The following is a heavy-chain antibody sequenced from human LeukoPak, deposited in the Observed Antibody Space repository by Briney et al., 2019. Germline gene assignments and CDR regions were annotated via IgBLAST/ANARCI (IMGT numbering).Heavy chain of an antibody. D-gene: IGHD4-17*01. V-gene: IGHV3-23*01. CDR2: ISTSGDNT. J-gene: IGHJ4*02. CDR3: AKERSAVTTGLFDS. CDR1: GFTFSTCA. Sequence: PGGSLRLSCAASGFTFSTCAMSWVRQAPGKGLEWVSAISTSGDNTNYADSVKGRFTISRDNSKNTLYLQINSLRVEDTAIYYCAKERSAVTTGLFDSWGQGTLVTVSS.